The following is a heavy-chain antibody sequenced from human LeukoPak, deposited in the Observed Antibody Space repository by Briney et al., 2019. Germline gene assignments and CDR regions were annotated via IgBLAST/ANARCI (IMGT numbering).Heavy chain of an antibody. CDR1: GFTFSSYW. D-gene: IGHD5-12*01. CDR3: AKDRGSRGYSGYDFFDQ. V-gene: IGHV3-23*01. CDR2: ISGSGGST. Sequence: GGSLRLSCAASGFTFSSYWMHWVRQAPGKGLEWVSTISGSGGSTYYADSVKGRFTISRANSRNTLYLQLNSLRGEDTALYYCAKDRGSRGYSGYDFFDQWGQGTLVTVFS. J-gene: IGHJ4*02.